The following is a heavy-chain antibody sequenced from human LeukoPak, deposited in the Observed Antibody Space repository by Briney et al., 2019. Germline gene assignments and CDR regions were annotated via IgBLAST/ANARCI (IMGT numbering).Heavy chain of an antibody. CDR1: GFTFSSYS. V-gene: IGHV3-21*01. Sequence: PGGSLRLSCAASGFTFSSYSMNWVRQAPGKGLEWVSSISSSSSYIYYADSVKGRFTISRDNAKNSLYLQMNSLRAEDTAVYYCARGGVRFLEWLSPWFDPWGQGTLVTVSS. J-gene: IGHJ5*02. CDR3: ARGGVRFLEWLSPWFDP. CDR2: ISSSSSYI. D-gene: IGHD3-3*01.